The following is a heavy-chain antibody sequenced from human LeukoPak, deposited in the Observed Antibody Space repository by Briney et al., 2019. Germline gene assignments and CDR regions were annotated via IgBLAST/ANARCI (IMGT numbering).Heavy chain of an antibody. V-gene: IGHV3-9*01. D-gene: IGHD3-3*01. CDR3: AKAILGVVIIGCFDY. Sequence: GGSLRLSCAASGFTFDDYSMHWVRQAPGKGLEWVSSISWNSGSIGYADSVKGRFTISRDNAKNSLYLQMNSLRAEDTALYYCAKAILGVVIIGCFDYWGQGTLVTVSS. CDR1: GFTFDDYS. CDR2: ISWNSGSI. J-gene: IGHJ4*02.